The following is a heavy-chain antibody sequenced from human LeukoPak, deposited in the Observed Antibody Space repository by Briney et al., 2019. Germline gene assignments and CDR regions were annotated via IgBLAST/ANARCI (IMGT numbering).Heavy chain of an antibody. Sequence: GGSLRLYCAASGFSFSCFGMLWVRQAPGKGLVWVSRINSDGRSTIYAVSVRGRFTIYRDNSKNTLYLQMDSLRIEDTAVYYCARDVQGGYCSSASCYSDYWGKGTLVTVSS. J-gene: IGHJ4*02. CDR1: GFSFSCFG. V-gene: IGHV3-74*01. CDR2: INSDGRST. CDR3: ARDVQGGYCSSASCYSDY. D-gene: IGHD2-2*01.